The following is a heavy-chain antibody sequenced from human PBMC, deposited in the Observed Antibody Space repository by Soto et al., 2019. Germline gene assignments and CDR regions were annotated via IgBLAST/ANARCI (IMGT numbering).Heavy chain of an antibody. J-gene: IGHJ1*01. CDR2: INWNSGSI. D-gene: IGHD6-13*01. CDR1: GFTFDDYA. CDR3: VKDESINWYSGHFRH. V-gene: IGHV3-9*01. Sequence: GGSLRLSCAASGFTFDDYAMHWVRQVPGKGLEWVSGINWNSGSIGYGDSVKGRFAISGGNAKNSLHLQMNSLSAEDTAFYYCVKDESINWYSGHFRHWGQGTLVTVS.